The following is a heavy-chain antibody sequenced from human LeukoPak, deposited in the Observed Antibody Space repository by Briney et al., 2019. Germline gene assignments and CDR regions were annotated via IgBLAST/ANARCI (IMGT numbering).Heavy chain of an antibody. D-gene: IGHD5-24*01. J-gene: IGHJ3*01. V-gene: IGHV1-46*01. CDR3: ARDQWVPDGL. Sequence: ASVKVSCKSSGYTFTDYQIHWVRQAPGQGLEWMGITYPVGDFTNSAQKFQGRVTMTSDTPTNTFYMELSGLRFDDTAVYYCARDQWVPDGLWGQGTMVTVSS. CDR1: GYTFTDYQ. CDR2: TYPVGDFT.